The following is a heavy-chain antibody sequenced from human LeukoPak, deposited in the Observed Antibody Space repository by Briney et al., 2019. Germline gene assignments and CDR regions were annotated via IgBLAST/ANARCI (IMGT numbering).Heavy chain of an antibody. CDR3: AKDPRYCSSTSCYAFDI. V-gene: IGHV3-30*02. Sequence: GGSLRLSCAASGFTFSSYGMHWVRQAPGKGLEWVAFRRYDGSNKYYADSVKGRFTISRDNSKNTLYLQMNSLRAEDTAVYYCAKDPRYCSSTSCYAFDIWGQGTMVTVSS. D-gene: IGHD2-2*01. CDR1: GFTFSSYG. CDR2: RRYDGSNK. J-gene: IGHJ3*02.